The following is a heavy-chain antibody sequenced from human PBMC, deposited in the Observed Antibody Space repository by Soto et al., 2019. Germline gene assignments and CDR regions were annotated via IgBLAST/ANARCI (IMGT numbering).Heavy chain of an antibody. Sequence: QVQLVQSGDEVKKPGSSVKVSCKASGYTFTSYDINWVRQATGEGLEWMGWMNPNSGNTGYAQKSQGRVSMTRNTSIRTVYLELSSLRSEDTAVYYCARGGIGSDVGSSSHFDYGGQGPLVTVSS. D-gene: IGHD6-13*01. CDR1: GYTFTSYD. J-gene: IGHJ4*02. CDR2: MNPNSGNT. V-gene: IGHV1-8*01. CDR3: ARGGIGSDVGSSSHFDY.